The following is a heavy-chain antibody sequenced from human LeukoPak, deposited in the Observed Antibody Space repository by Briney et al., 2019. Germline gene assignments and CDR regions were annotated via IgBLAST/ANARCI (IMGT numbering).Heavy chain of an antibody. V-gene: IGHV3-30*04. Sequence: PGGSLRLSCAASGTTFSRNAIHWARQAPGKGLEWVAVISYDGSNKYYADSVKGRFTISRDNAQNSLYLQMNSLRAEDTAVYYCAELGITMIGGVWGKGTTVTISS. J-gene: IGHJ6*04. D-gene: IGHD3-10*02. CDR3: AELGITMIGGV. CDR2: ISYDGSNK. CDR1: GTTFSRNA.